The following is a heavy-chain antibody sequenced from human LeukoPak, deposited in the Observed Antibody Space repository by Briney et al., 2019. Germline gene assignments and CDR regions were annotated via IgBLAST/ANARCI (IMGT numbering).Heavy chain of an antibody. CDR2: ISGSGGST. J-gene: IGHJ4*02. CDR3: AKHPAIGSFYYFDY. D-gene: IGHD2-15*01. CDR1: GFTFSSYG. Sequence: SGGSLRLSCAASGFTFSSYGMHWVRQAPGKGLGWVSAISGSGGSTYYADSLKGHFTISRDNSKNTLYLQMNSLRAEDTAVYYCAKHPAIGSFYYFDYWGQGTLVTVSS. V-gene: IGHV3-23*01.